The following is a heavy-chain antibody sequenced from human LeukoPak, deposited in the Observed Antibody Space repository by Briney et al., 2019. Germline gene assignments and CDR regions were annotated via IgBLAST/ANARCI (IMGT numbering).Heavy chain of an antibody. D-gene: IGHD1-14*01. CDR3: AAEPTSLAPAYYYDMDV. CDR2: IIPIFATT. V-gene: IGHV1-69*13. CDR1: GGYFGAIG. J-gene: IGHJ6*03. Sequence: ASAMIFCKTCGGYFGAIGFSWGRHPLGRGREGMVGIIPIFATTIYAQEFHGRVTIPADESTSTAYMELNSLRSEDTAVYFCAAEPTSLAPAYYYDMDVWGKGTTVTVS.